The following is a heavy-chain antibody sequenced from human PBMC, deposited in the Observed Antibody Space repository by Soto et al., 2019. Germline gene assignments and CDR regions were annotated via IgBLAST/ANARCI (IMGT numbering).Heavy chain of an antibody. D-gene: IGHD6-25*01. Sequence: GESLKISCKGSGYSFTSYWISWVRQMPGKGLEWMGGIDPSDSYTNYSPSFQGHVTISADKSISTAYLQWSSLKASDTAMYYCARPNGHALAAPLDVWGQGTTVTVSS. V-gene: IGHV5-10-1*01. CDR3: ARPNGHALAAPLDV. J-gene: IGHJ6*02. CDR1: GYSFTSYW. CDR2: IDPSDSYT.